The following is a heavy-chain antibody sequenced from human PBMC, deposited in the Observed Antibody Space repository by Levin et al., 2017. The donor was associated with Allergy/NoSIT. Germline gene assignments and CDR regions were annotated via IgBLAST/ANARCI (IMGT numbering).Heavy chain of an antibody. J-gene: IGHJ4*02. Sequence: SCAVSGGSISSGGYSWSWSRQPPGKGLEWIGNIYLSGSTNDNPSLKSRVTMSVDRSKNQFSLKLSYVNAADTAVYYCARVAGYSYGYYFDYWGPGTLVTVSS. CDR2: IYLSGST. CDR1: GGSISSGGYS. D-gene: IGHD5-18*01. V-gene: IGHV4-30-2*01. CDR3: ARVAGYSYGYYFDY.